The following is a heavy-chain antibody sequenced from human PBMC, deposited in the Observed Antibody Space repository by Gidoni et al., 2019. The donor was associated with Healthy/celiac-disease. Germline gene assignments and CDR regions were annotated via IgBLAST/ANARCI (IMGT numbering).Heavy chain of an antibody. CDR2: ISSNGGST. V-gene: IGHV3-64*01. CDR3: ARTSGYSGYDPCDY. CDR1: GFPFSSYA. J-gene: IGHJ4*02. Sequence: EVQLVESGGGLVQPGGSLRLSCPASGFPFSSYAMHWVRQAPGKGLEYVSAISSNGGSTYYANSVKGRFTISRDNSKNTLYLQMGSLRAEDMAVYYCARTSGYSGYDPCDYWGQGTLVTVSS. D-gene: IGHD5-12*01.